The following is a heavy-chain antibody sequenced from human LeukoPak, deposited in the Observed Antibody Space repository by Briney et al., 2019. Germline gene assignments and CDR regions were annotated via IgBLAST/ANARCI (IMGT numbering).Heavy chain of an antibody. CDR1: GGSITNYY. J-gene: IGHJ4*02. V-gene: IGHV4-4*07. CDR2: IYTTGST. Sequence: PSETLSLTCTVSGGSITNYYWTWIRQPAGKGLEWIGRIYTTGSTDYNPSLKSRVTMSVATSKNQFSLKLSSVTAADTAVYYCARFGRGYGSGGPLFDYWGQGTLVTVSS. D-gene: IGHD2-15*01. CDR3: ARFGRGYGSGGPLFDY.